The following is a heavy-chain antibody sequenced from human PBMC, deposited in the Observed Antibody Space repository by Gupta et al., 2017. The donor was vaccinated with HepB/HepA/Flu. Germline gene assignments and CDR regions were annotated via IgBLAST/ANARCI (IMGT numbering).Heavy chain of an antibody. CDR2: ISGDGGST. J-gene: IGHJ6*02. Sequence: EVQLVESGGGVVQPGGSLRLSCAASGFTFDDYAMHWVLQAPGKGLEWVSLISGDGGSTYYADSVKGRFTISRDNSKNSLYLQMNSLRTEDTALYYCAKELPTGDPSDYYYYYGMDVWGQGTTVTVSS. CDR1: GFTFDDYA. V-gene: IGHV3-43*02. D-gene: IGHD7-27*01. CDR3: AKELPTGDPSDYYYYYGMDV.